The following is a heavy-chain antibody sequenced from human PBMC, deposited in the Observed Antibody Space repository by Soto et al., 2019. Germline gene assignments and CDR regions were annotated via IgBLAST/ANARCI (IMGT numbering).Heavy chain of an antibody. CDR2: IIPIFGTA. D-gene: IGHD3-10*01. J-gene: IGHJ3*02. CDR1: GGTFSSYA. CDR3: ARNGRRRGVGAFDI. Sequence: ASVKVSCKASGGTFSSYAISWVRQAPGQGLEWMGGIIPIFGTANYAQKFQGRVTITADESTSTAYMELSSLRSEDTAVYYCARNGRRRGVGAFDIWGQGTMVTVSS. V-gene: IGHV1-69*13.